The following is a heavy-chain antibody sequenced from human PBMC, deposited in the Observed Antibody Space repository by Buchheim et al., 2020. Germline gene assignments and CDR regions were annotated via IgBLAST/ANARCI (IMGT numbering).Heavy chain of an antibody. CDR1: GGSFSGYY. V-gene: IGHV4-34*01. D-gene: IGHD5-18*01. CDR3: ARGVVSYGFDY. CDR2: LNHSGST. Sequence: QVQLQQWGAGLLKPSETLSLTCAVYGGSFSGYYWSWIRQPPGKGLEWIGELNHSGSTNYNPSLKSRVTISVDTSKNQLCLKLSSVTAADTAVYYCARGVVSYGFDYWGQGTL. J-gene: IGHJ4*02.